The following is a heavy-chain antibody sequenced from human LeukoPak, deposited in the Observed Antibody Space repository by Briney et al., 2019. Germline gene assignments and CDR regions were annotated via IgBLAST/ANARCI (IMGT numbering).Heavy chain of an antibody. Sequence: GGSLRLSCAASGFTFSSYAMSWVRQAPGKGLEWVSAISGSGGSTYYADSVKGRFTISRDNSKNTLYLQMNSLRAEDTAVYYCAKDRYYYDSSGYSLYFDYWGQGTLVTVSS. D-gene: IGHD3-22*01. CDR3: AKDRYYYDSSGYSLYFDY. V-gene: IGHV3-23*01. CDR1: GFTFSSYA. CDR2: ISGSGGST. J-gene: IGHJ4*02.